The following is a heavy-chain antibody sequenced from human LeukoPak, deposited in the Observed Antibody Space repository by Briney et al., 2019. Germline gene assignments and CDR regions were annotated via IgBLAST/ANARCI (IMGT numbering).Heavy chain of an antibody. CDR2: ISAYNGNT. CDR1: GYTFTSYG. J-gene: IGHJ4*02. D-gene: IGHD7-27*01. V-gene: IGHV1-18*01. CDR3: ARIPVTNWGPYYFDY. Sequence: ASVKVSCKASGYTFTSYGISWVRQAPGQGLEWMGWISAYNGNTNYAQKLQGRVTMTTDTSTSTAYMELRSLRSDDTAVYYCARIPVTNWGPYYFDYWGQGTLVTVSS.